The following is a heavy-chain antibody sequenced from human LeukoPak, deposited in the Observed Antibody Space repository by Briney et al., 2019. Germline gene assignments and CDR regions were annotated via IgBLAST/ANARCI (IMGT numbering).Heavy chain of an antibody. D-gene: IGHD4-17*01. J-gene: IGHJ4*02. CDR1: GGSISSGSYY. Sequence: TLSLTCTVSGGSISSGSYYWSWIRQPAGKGLEWIGRIYTSGSTNYNPSLKSRVTISVDTSKNQFSLKLSSVTAADTAVYYCARDHGPRVDYWGQGTLVTVSS. V-gene: IGHV4-61*02. CDR2: IYTSGST. CDR3: ARDHGPRVDY.